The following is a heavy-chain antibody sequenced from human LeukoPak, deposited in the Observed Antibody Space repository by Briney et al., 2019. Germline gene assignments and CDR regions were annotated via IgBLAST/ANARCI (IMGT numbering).Heavy chain of an antibody. Sequence: GGSLRLSCAASGFTFSNYWMAWVRQAPGKGLEWVANIKQDGSEKHYAGSVKGRFTISRDNAKNSLSLQMDSLRAEDTALYYCACSSGCSTWGQGTLVTVSS. V-gene: IGHV3-7*01. CDR1: GFTFSNYW. CDR2: IKQDGSEK. J-gene: IGHJ5*02. CDR3: ACSSGCST. D-gene: IGHD6-19*01.